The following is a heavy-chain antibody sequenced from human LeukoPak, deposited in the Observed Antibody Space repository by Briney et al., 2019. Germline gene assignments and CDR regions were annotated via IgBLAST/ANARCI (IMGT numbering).Heavy chain of an antibody. V-gene: IGHV3-15*07. J-gene: IGHJ5*02. Sequence: GGSLRLSCAASGFTFSNAWMNWVRQAPGKGLEWVGRIKSKTDGGTTDCAAPVKGRFTISRDDSKNTLYLQMDNLKTEDTAVYYCTTVGIWNMIQGEDRWGQGTLVAVSS. CDR3: TTVGIWNMIQGEDR. D-gene: IGHD1/OR15-1a*01. CDR1: GFTFSNAW. CDR2: IKSKTDGGTT.